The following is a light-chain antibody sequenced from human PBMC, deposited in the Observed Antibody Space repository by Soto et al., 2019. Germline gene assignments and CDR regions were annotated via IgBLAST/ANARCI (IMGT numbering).Light chain of an antibody. CDR2: GAS. Sequence: EIVLTQSPGTLSLSPGERATLSCRASQSVSSSYLAWYQQKPGQAPRLLIYGASSRATGIPDRFSGSGSGTDFTLTISRLEPEDFAVYYCQQYDILPLTFGGGTKVEIK. CDR3: QQYDILPLT. V-gene: IGKV3-20*01. J-gene: IGKJ4*01. CDR1: QSVSSSY.